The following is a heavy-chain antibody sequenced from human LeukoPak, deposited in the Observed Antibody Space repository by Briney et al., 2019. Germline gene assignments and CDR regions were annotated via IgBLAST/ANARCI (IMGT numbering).Heavy chain of an antibody. CDR2: IYHSGST. CDR3: ARDIAAAAFDAFDI. V-gene: IGHV4-38-2*02. D-gene: IGHD6-13*01. CDR1: GYSISSAYY. Sequence: PSETLSLTCTVSGYSISSAYYWGWIRQPPGKGLEWIGSIYHSGSTYYNPSLKSRVTISVDTSKNQCSLKLSSVTAADTAVYYCARDIAAAAFDAFDIWGQGTMVTVSS. J-gene: IGHJ3*02.